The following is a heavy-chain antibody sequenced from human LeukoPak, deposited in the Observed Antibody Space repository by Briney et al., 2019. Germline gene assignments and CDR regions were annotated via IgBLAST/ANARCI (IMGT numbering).Heavy chain of an antibody. J-gene: IGHJ3*02. CDR1: GFSFSTYA. CDR2: IRSKAYGGTT. Sequence: GGSLRLSCAASGFSFSTYAMSWVRQIPGKGLEWVGFIRSKAYGGTTEYAASVKGRFTISRDDSKSIAYLQMNSLKTEDTAVYYCGELGAFDIWGQGTMVTVSS. D-gene: IGHD3-10*01. V-gene: IGHV3-49*04. CDR3: GELGAFDI.